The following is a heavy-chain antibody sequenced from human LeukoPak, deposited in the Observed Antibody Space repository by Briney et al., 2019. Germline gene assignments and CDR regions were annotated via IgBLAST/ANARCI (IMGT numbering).Heavy chain of an antibody. CDR3: AREYHYYDTRGYYYFDY. CDR2: IYYSGST. J-gene: IGHJ4*02. CDR1: GVSISSYY. V-gene: IGHV4-59*01. D-gene: IGHD3-22*01. Sequence: SETLSLTCTGSGVSISSYYWSWIRQPPGKGLEWIGYIYYSGSTNYNPSLKSRVTMSLDTSRSQFSLRLSSVTAADTAVYYCAREYHYYDTRGYYYFDYWGQGTLVTVSS.